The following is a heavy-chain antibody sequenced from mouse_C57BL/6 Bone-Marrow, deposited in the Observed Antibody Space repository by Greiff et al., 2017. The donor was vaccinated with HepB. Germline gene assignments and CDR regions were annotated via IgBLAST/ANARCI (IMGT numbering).Heavy chain of an antibody. CDR3: ARLSIPYAGY. J-gene: IGHJ2*01. CDR2: INPNNGGT. CDR1: GYTFTDYY. Sequence: VQLQQSGPELVKPGASVKISCKASGYTFTDYYMNWVKQSHGKSLEWIGDINPNNGGTSYNQKFKGKATLTVDKSSSTAYMELRSLTSEDSAVYYCARLSIPYAGYWGQGTTLTVSS. D-gene: IGHD1-1*01. V-gene: IGHV1-26*01.